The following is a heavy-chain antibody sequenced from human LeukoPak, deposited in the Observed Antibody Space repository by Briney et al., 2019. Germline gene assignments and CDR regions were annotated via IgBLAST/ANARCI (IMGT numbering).Heavy chain of an antibody. J-gene: IGHJ4*02. CDR1: GGTFSIYA. Sequence: GASMTVSCKASGGTFSIYAISWVRQAPGQGLEWMGGIIPIFGTANYAQKFQGRVTITADESTSTAYMELSSLRSEDTAVYYCARELLRYYFDYWGQGTLVTVSS. V-gene: IGHV1-69*13. CDR3: ARELLRYYFDY. CDR2: IIPIFGTA. D-gene: IGHD5/OR15-5a*01.